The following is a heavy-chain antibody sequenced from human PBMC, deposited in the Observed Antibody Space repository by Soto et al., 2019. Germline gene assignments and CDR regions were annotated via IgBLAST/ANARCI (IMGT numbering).Heavy chain of an antibody. Sequence: PGGSLRLSCSASGFTFSSYAMHWVRQAPGKGLEYVSAISSNGGGTYYADSVKGRFTISRDNSKNTLYLQMSSLRAEDTAVYYCVKGDLFGVVIPILYGMDVWGQGTTVTVSS. V-gene: IGHV3-64D*06. CDR3: VKGDLFGVVIPILYGMDV. CDR2: ISSNGGGT. J-gene: IGHJ6*02. CDR1: GFTFSSYA. D-gene: IGHD3-3*01.